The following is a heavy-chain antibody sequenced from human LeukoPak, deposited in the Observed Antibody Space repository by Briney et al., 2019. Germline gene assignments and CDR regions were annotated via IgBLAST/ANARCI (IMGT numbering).Heavy chain of an antibody. D-gene: IGHD3-22*01. Sequence: SETLSLTCTVSGGSISSYYWSWLRQPPGKGLEWIGCIYYSGSTNYNPSLTSRGTISVDTSKNQFSLKLSSVTAADTAVYYCARDSTMSWFDPWGQGTLVTVSS. CDR2: IYYSGST. CDR3: ARDSTMSWFDP. V-gene: IGHV4-59*01. CDR1: GGSISSYY. J-gene: IGHJ5*02.